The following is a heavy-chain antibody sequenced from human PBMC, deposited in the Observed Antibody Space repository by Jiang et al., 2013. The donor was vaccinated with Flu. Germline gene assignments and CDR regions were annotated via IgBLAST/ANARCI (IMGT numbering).Heavy chain of an antibody. Sequence: EWVSAISGSGGSTYYADSVKGRFTISRDNSKNTLYLQMNSLRAEDTAVYYCAKDRKTTSGVYYFDYWGQGTLVTVSS. D-gene: IGHD3-10*01. CDR3: AKDRKTTSGVYYFDY. J-gene: IGHJ4*02. V-gene: IGHV3-23*01. CDR2: ISGSGGST.